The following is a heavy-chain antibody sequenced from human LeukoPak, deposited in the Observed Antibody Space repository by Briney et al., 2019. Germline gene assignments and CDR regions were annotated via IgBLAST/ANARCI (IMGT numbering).Heavy chain of an antibody. CDR2: IYTSGST. CDR3: ARGRVEMATIDFDY. D-gene: IGHD5-24*01. CDR1: GVSISSDSYY. Sequence: PSETLSLTCTVSGVSISSDSYYWSWIRQPAGKGLEWIGRIYTSGSTNYNPSLKSQVTISVDTSKNQFSLKLSSVTAADTAMYYCARGRVEMATIDFDYWGQGTLVTVSS. J-gene: IGHJ4*02. V-gene: IGHV4-61*02.